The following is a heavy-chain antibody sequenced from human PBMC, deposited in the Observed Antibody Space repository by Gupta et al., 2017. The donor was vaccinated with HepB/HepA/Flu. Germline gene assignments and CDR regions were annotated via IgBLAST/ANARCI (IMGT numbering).Heavy chain of an antibody. J-gene: IGHJ6*02. D-gene: IGHD4-11*01. CDR3: ARRLQGWGYYYYGMDA. CDR2: MNPNSGNT. CDR1: GYTFTSYD. Sequence: QVQLVQSGAEVKKPGASVKVSCKASGYTFTSYDINWVRQATGQGLEWMGWMNPNSGNTGYAQKFQGRVTMTRNTSISTAYMELSSLRSEDTAVYYCARRLQGWGYYYYGMDAWGQGTTVTVSS. V-gene: IGHV1-8*01.